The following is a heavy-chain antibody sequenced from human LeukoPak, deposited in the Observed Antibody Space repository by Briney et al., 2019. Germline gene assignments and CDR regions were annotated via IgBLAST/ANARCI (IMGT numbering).Heavy chain of an antibody. CDR1: GFTFGSYA. CDR3: ARAPRGLLWFGELSPDAFDI. D-gene: IGHD3-10*01. CDR2: ISYDGSNK. Sequence: PGGSLRLSCAASGFTFGSYAMHWVRQAPGKGLEWVAVISYDGSNKYYADSVKGRFTISRDNSKNTLYLQMNSLRAEDTAVYYCARAPRGLLWFGELSPDAFDIWGQGTMVTVSS. J-gene: IGHJ3*02. V-gene: IGHV3-30-3*01.